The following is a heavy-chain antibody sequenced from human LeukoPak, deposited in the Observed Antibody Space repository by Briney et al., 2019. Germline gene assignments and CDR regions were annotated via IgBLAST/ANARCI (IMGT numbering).Heavy chain of an antibody. Sequence: GGSLRLSRAASGFTFSSYAMSWVRQAPGKGLEWVSAISGSGGSTYYADSVKGRFTISRDNSKNTLYLQMNSLRAEDTAVYYCAKPDNYYDSSGYYVDYWGQGTLVTVSS. CDR2: ISGSGGST. J-gene: IGHJ4*02. D-gene: IGHD3-22*01. V-gene: IGHV3-23*01. CDR1: GFTFSSYA. CDR3: AKPDNYYDSSGYYVDY.